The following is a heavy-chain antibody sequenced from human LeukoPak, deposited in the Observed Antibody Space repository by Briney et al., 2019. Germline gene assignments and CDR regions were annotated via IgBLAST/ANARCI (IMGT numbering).Heavy chain of an antibody. CDR2: IKQDGSEK. D-gene: IGHD3-16*02. V-gene: IGHV3-7*01. CDR3: ARDKAIYDYVWGSYRYSYDAFDI. J-gene: IGHJ3*02. CDR1: GFTFSSYW. Sequence: GGSLRLSCAASGFTFSSYWMSWVRQAPGKGLEWVANIKQDGSEKYYVDSVKGRFTISRDNAKNSLYLQMNSLRAEDTAVYHCARDKAIYDYVWGSYRYSYDAFDIWGQGTMVTVSS.